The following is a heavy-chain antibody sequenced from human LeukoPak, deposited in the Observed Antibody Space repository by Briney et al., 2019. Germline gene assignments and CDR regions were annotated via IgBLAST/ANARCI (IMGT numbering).Heavy chain of an antibody. J-gene: IGHJ4*02. V-gene: IGHV4-4*07. Sequence: SETLSLTCSVSGDSISSFYWGWIRQPAGKGLEWIGRIYSIGTTNYNPSLKSRVTMSVDTSKNQFSLRLNSVTAADTAVYYCAGGTYSGYDPHFDFWGQGTLVTVSS. D-gene: IGHD5-12*01. CDR3: AGGTYSGYDPHFDF. CDR1: GDSISSFY. CDR2: IYSIGTT.